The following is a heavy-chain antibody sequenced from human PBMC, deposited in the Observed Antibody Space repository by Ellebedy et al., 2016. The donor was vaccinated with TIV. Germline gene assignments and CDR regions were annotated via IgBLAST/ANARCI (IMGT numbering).Heavy chain of an antibody. J-gene: IGHJ4*02. CDR1: GYSFSNYW. Sequence: GESLKISCKGSGYSFSNYWIGWVRQMPGKGLEWMGIIYPGNSDTRYSPSFRGQVTISADKSITTAYLQWTSLKASDTAIYYCARVTRKQLVLSETFDYWGQGTLVTVSS. D-gene: IGHD6-6*01. V-gene: IGHV5-51*01. CDR2: IYPGNSDT. CDR3: ARVTRKQLVLSETFDY.